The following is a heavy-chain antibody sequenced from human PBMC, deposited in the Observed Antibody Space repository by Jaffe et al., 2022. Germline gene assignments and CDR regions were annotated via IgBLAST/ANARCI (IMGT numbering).Heavy chain of an antibody. CDR3: ARSPGSGSYYNRTYYYYYYMDV. CDR1: GFSLSTSGMC. D-gene: IGHD3-10*01. V-gene: IGHV2-70*20. J-gene: IGHJ6*03. Sequence: QVTLRESGPALVKPTQTLTLTCTFSGFSLSTSGMCVSWVRQPPGKALEWLALIDWDDDKYYSTSLKTRLTISKDTSKNQVVLTMTNMDPVDTATYYCARSPGSGSYYNRTYYYYYYMDVWGKGTTVTVSS. CDR2: IDWDDDK.